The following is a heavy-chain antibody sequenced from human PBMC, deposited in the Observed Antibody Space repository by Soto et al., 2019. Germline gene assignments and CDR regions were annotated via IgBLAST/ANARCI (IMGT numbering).Heavy chain of an antibody. D-gene: IGHD4-4*01. CDR2: INPKSDDT. V-gene: IGHV1-2*02. J-gene: IGHJ4*02. CDR3: ARKHSLDYIRWGLDH. CDR1: GYPFSDNQ. Sequence: ASVKVSCKASGYPFSDNQIHWLRRAPGQGLEWMRRINPKSDDTNYALKFQGRVTMTRDTSIDTAYLELTGLTSDDTATYYCARKHSLDYIRWGLDHWGQGTLVTVSS.